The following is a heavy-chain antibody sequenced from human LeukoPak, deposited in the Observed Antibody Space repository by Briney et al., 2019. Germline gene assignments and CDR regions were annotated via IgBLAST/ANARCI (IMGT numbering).Heavy chain of an antibody. D-gene: IGHD6-13*01. CDR1: GFTFSSYG. CDR3: AKGLYSSSWYGIDY. Sequence: GGSLRLSCAASGFTFSSYGMHWVRQAPGKGLEWVAVISYDGSNKYYADSVKGRFTIPRDNSKNTLYLQMNSLRAEDTAVYYCAKGLYSSSWYGIDYWGQGTLVTVSS. V-gene: IGHV3-30*18. CDR2: ISYDGSNK. J-gene: IGHJ4*02.